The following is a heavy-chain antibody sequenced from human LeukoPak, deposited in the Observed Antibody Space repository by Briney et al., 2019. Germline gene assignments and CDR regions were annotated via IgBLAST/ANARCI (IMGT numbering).Heavy chain of an antibody. CDR1: GFTFDDYA. D-gene: IGHD6-19*01. V-gene: IGHV3-9*01. J-gene: IGHJ4*02. Sequence: PGGSLRLSCAASGFTFDDYAMRWVRQAPGKGLEWVSGISWNSGSIGYADSVKGRFTISRDNAKNSLYLQMNSLRAEDTALYYCAKALKSTSSRPFDYWGQGTLVTVSS. CDR3: AKALKSTSSRPFDY. CDR2: ISWNSGSI.